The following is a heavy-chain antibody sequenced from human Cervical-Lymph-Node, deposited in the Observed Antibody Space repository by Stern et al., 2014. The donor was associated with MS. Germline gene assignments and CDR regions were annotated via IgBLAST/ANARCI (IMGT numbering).Heavy chain of an antibody. CDR3: ARDRHDLGYCSGGSCYLPDY. Sequence: VQLVESGGGVVQPGRSLGLSCAASGFTFSSYGMPWVRQAPGKGLEWVAGIWYDGSNKYYADPRKGRFTISRDNSKNTLYLQMNSLRAEDTAVYYCARDRHDLGYCSGGSCYLPDYWGQGTLVTVSS. J-gene: IGHJ4*02. D-gene: IGHD2-15*01. CDR1: GFTFSSYG. CDR2: IWYDGSNK. V-gene: IGHV3-33*01.